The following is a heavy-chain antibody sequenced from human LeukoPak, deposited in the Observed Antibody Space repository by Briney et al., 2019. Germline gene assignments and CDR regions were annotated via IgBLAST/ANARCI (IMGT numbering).Heavy chain of an antibody. Sequence: PGGSLRLSCAVSGFTFRSYWMHWVRQAPGKGLVWVSRINSDGSTTTYADSVKGRFTISRDNAKNTLYLQMNSLRAEDTAVYYCARGRDYGDYFDYWGQGTLVTVSS. D-gene: IGHD4-17*01. J-gene: IGHJ4*02. V-gene: IGHV3-74*03. CDR1: GFTFRSYW. CDR3: ARGRDYGDYFDY. CDR2: INSDGSTT.